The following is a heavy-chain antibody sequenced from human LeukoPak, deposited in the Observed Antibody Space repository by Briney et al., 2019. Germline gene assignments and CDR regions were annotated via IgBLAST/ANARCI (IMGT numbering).Heavy chain of an antibody. CDR1: GLTFSNYN. CDR3: AKENYYYGMDV. Sequence: GGSLRLSCAASGLTFSNYNMNWVRQAPRKGLEWVSSISSSSSYIYHADSVKGRLTISRDNAKNSLYLQMNSLRAEDTAVYYCAKENYYYGMDVWGQGTTVTVSS. CDR2: ISSSSSYI. V-gene: IGHV3-21*01. J-gene: IGHJ6*02.